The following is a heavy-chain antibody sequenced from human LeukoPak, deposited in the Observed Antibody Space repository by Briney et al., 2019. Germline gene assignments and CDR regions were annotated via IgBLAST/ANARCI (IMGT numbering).Heavy chain of an antibody. Sequence: VASVKVSCKASGYTFTSYGISWVRQAPGQGLEWMGWISAYNGNTNYAQKLQGRVIMTTDTSTSTAYMELRSLRSDDTAVYYCAREGGSYGDDAFDIWGQGTMVTVSS. CDR3: AREGGSYGDDAFDI. CDR1: GYTFTSYG. J-gene: IGHJ3*02. CDR2: ISAYNGNT. V-gene: IGHV1-18*01. D-gene: IGHD1-26*01.